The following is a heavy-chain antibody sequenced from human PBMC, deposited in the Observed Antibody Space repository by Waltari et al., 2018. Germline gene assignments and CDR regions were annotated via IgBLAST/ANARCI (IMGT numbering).Heavy chain of an antibody. Sequence: QVQLQESGPGLVKPSETLSLTCTVSGGSISSYYWSWIRQPPGTGLEWIGYIYYSGSTNYNPSLKSRVTISVDTSKNQFSLKLSSVTAADTAVYYCARGDYGDYIWGQGTLVTVSS. D-gene: IGHD4-17*01. CDR3: ARGDYGDYI. CDR2: IYYSGST. J-gene: IGHJ4*02. CDR1: GGSISSYY. V-gene: IGHV4-59*01.